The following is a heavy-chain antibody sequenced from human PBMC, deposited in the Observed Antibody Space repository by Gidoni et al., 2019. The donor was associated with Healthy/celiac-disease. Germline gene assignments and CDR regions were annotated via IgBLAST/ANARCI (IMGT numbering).Heavy chain of an antibody. CDR3: ARQRVTTTNYYFDY. CDR2: IYYSGST. J-gene: IGHJ4*02. Sequence: QLQLQESGPGLVKPSEPLSLTCTVSGGSISSSSYYWGWIRQPPGKGLEWIGSIYYSGSTYYNPSLKSRVTISVDTSKNQFSLKLSSVTAADTAVYYCARQRVTTTNYYFDYWGQGTLVTVSS. D-gene: IGHD4-4*01. CDR1: GGSISSSSYY. V-gene: IGHV4-39*01.